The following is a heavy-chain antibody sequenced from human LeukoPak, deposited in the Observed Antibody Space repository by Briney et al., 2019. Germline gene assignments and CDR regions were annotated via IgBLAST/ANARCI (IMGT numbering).Heavy chain of an antibody. CDR1: GFTSSSYW. Sequence: GGSLRLSCAASGFTSSSYWMSWVRQAAGKGLEWVANIKQDGSEKYYVDSVKGRFTISRDNAKNSLYLQMNSLRAEDTAVYYCARDPYYDFWSGYHHFDYWGQGTLVTVSS. J-gene: IGHJ4*02. CDR3: ARDPYYDFWSGYHHFDY. CDR2: IKQDGSEK. D-gene: IGHD3-3*01. V-gene: IGHV3-7*01.